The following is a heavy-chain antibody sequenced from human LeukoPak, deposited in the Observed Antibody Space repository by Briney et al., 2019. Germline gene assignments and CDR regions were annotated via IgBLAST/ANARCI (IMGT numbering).Heavy chain of an antibody. D-gene: IGHD2-15*01. CDR2: MNPNSGNT. CDR1: GYTFTSYD. J-gene: IGHJ5*02. V-gene: IGHV1-8*01. Sequence: ASVKVSCKASGYTFTSYDINWVRQATGQGLEWMGWMNPNSGNTGYAQKFQGRVTMTRNTSISTAYMELSSLRSEDTAVYYCARRYCSGGSCYGRQRGYWFDPWGQGTLVTASS. CDR3: ARRYCSGGSCYGRQRGYWFDP.